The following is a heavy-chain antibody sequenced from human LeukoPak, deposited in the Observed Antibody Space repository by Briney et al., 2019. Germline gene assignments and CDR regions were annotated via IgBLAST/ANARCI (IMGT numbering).Heavy chain of an antibody. D-gene: IGHD5-12*01. CDR2: INHSGST. J-gene: IGHJ3*02. Sequence: PSETLSLTCAVYGGSFSGYYWSWIRQPPGKGLEWIGEINHSGSTNYNPSLKSRVTISVDTSKNQFSLKLSSVTAADTAVYYCARGFSWGRGYSGYASKGDAFDIWGQGTMVTVSS. CDR3: ARGFSWGRGYSGYASKGDAFDI. CDR1: GGSFSGYY. V-gene: IGHV4-34*01.